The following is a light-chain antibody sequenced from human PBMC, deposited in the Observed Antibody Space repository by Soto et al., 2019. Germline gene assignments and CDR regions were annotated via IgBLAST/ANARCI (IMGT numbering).Light chain of an antibody. Sequence: EIVMTQSPATLSVSPGERATLSCRASQSVSSNLAWYQQKPGQAPRLLIYDASTRATGVPARFSGSGSGTEFTLTISSLQSEDCAVYYCQQYNDWPWTFGQGTKVEIK. CDR2: DAS. CDR1: QSVSSN. CDR3: QQYNDWPWT. J-gene: IGKJ1*01. V-gene: IGKV3-15*01.